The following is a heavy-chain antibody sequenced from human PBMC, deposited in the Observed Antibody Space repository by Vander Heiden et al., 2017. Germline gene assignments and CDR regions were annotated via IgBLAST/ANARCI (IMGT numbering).Heavy chain of an antibody. J-gene: IGHJ2*01. D-gene: IGHD1-26*01. CDR2: IYYDGTNK. Sequence: QVQLVESGGGVVQPGRSLRLSCAASGFSFSGYGMHWVGQAPGKGLEWVAYIYYDGTNKYYADSVQGRFTISRDNSKNTLYLQMTSLRVEDTAVYYCARDSGLDPNWHVDRWGRGTLVSVSS. CDR1: GFSFSGYG. CDR3: ARDSGLDPNWHVDR. V-gene: IGHV3-33*01.